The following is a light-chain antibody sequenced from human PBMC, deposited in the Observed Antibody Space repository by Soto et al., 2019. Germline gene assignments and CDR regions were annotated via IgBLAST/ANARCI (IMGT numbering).Light chain of an antibody. Sequence: QSALTQPPSASGSPGQSVTISCTGTSSDVGAYNYVSWYQQHPGKAPKLMIYEVSKRPSGVPDRFSGSKSGNTASLTVSGLQAEDEADYYCSSHAGNTNVPYVFGTGTKLTVL. V-gene: IGLV2-8*01. CDR3: SSHAGNTNVPYV. J-gene: IGLJ1*01. CDR1: SSDVGAYNY. CDR2: EVS.